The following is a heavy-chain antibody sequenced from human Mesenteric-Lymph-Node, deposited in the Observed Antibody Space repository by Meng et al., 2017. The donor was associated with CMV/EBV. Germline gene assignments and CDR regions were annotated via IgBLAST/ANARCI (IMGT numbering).Heavy chain of an antibody. CDR3: ARDLSTGVVPGSLTYYYYGMDV. CDR1: GFTFGTYA. V-gene: IGHV3-30-3*01. Sequence: GESLKISCVGFGFTFGTYAMHWVRQAPGKGLEWVAVTSSDEDHKIYADSVKGRFTISRDNSKNTLYLQMNSLSAEDTAVYYCARDLSTGVVPGSLTYYYYGMDVWGQGTTVTVSS. CDR2: TSSDEDHK. J-gene: IGHJ6*02. D-gene: IGHD2-8*02.